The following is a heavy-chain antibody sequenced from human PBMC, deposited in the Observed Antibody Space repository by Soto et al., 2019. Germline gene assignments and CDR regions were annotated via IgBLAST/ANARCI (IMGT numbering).Heavy chain of an antibody. CDR1: GASISGFY. CDR3: VRDGTKTLRDWFDP. J-gene: IGHJ5*02. CDR2: IYATGTT. D-gene: IGHD1-1*01. Sequence: PSETLSLTCTVDGASISGFYWRWIRKSAGKGLEWIGRIYATGTTDYNPSLKSRVMMSVDTSKKQFSLKLRSVTAADTAVYYCVRDGTKTLRDWFDPWGQGISVTVS. V-gene: IGHV4-4*07.